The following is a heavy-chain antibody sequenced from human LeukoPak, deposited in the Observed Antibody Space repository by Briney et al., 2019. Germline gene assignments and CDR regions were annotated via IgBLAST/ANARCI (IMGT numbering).Heavy chain of an antibody. CDR2: IYYNGNT. Sequence: SETLSLTCTVSGGSIRFSSYYWGWIRQPPGTGLEWLGSIYYNGNTYYNPSLKSRVTISVDTSKNQFSLKMTSVTAADTAVYYCARTSMVRGVMVDYWGQGTLVTVSS. CDR3: ARTSMVRGVMVDY. V-gene: IGHV4-39*01. D-gene: IGHD3-10*01. CDR1: GGSIRFSSYY. J-gene: IGHJ4*02.